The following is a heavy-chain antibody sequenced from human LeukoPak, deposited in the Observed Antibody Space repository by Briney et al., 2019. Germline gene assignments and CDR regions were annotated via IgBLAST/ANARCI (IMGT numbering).Heavy chain of an antibody. CDR1: GDSISSGRYY. Sequence: PSETLSLTCTVSGDSISSGRYYWSWIRQPAGKGLEWIGRIYTSGSTNYNPSLKSRVTISIDTSKNQFSLKLSSVTAADTAVYYCARDLSGVTGYTYGRGIDYWGQGTLVTVSS. V-gene: IGHV4-61*02. D-gene: IGHD5-18*01. CDR3: ARDLSGVTGYTYGRGIDY. CDR2: IYTSGST. J-gene: IGHJ4*02.